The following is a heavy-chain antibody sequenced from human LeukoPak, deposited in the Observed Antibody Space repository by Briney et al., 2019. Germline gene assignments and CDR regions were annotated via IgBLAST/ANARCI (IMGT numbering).Heavy chain of an antibody. V-gene: IGHV2-5*02. J-gene: IGHJ4*02. D-gene: IGHD1-14*01. CDR1: GFSLTTTREA. CDR2: IFWDDDK. CDR3: AHYHLTYFDY. Sequence: SGPTLVKPTQTLTLTCTFSGFSLTTTREAVSWVRQPPGKALEWLALIFWDDDKRYSPSLRSRLTITKDTSNNQVVLTLTNVDPVDTGTYYCAHYHLTYFDYWGQGALVTVSS.